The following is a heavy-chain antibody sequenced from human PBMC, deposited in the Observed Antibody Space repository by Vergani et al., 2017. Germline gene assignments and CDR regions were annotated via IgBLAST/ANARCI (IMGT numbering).Heavy chain of an antibody. D-gene: IGHD6-13*01. J-gene: IGHJ4*02. Sequence: EVQLVESGGGLVQPGGSLRLSCAASGFTFSSYSMNWVRQAPGKGLEWVSYISSSSSTIYYADSVKGRFTISRDNAKNSLYLQMNSLRAEDSAVYYCAGGRWGQQLVYYWGQGTLVTVSS. CDR3: AGGRWGQQLVYY. V-gene: IGHV3-48*04. CDR1: GFTFSSYS. CDR2: ISSSSSTI.